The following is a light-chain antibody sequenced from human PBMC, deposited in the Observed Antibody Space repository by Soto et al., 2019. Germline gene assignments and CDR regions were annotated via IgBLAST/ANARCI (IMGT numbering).Light chain of an antibody. Sequence: EIVLTQSPGTLSLSPGERATLSCRASQSVSSSYLAWYQQKPGQAPRLLIYGASSRATGIPDRFSGSGSGTDFTLTISRQEPEDFEVYYCQQYGSSRTFGQGTKGEIK. CDR3: QQYGSSRT. J-gene: IGKJ1*01. CDR2: GAS. CDR1: QSVSSSY. V-gene: IGKV3-20*01.